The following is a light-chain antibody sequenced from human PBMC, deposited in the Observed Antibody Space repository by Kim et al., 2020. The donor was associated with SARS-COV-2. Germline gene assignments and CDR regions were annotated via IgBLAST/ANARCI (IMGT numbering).Light chain of an antibody. CDR2: QDS. Sequence: VSPGQKAGSTASADKLGGEYACWYQQKPGRPPVLVIYQDSKRPSWIPERFSGSNSANTAALTISGTQAMDEADYYCQAWDSSTAVVFGGGTQLTVL. CDR1: KLGGEY. V-gene: IGLV3-1*01. CDR3: QAWDSSTAVV. J-gene: IGLJ2*01.